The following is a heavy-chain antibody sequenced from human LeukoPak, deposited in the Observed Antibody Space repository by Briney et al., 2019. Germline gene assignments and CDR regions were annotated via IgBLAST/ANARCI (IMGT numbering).Heavy chain of an antibody. CDR1: GFTFSSYW. Sequence: GESLRLSCAASGFTFSSYWMSWVRQAPGKGLEWVANIKQDGSEKYYVDSVKGRFTISRDNAKNSLYLQMNSLRAEDTAVYYCARESYYGSGSYYNLADYYYGMDVWGQGTTVTVSS. J-gene: IGHJ6*02. V-gene: IGHV3-7*01. CDR2: IKQDGSEK. D-gene: IGHD3-10*01. CDR3: ARESYYGSGSYYNLADYYYGMDV.